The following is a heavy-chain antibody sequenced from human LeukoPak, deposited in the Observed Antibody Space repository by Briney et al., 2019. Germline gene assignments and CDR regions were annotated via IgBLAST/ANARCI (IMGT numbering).Heavy chain of an antibody. Sequence: GGSLRLSCAAYGFTFSRYWMHWVRQTPGKGLVWVSRVNTDGSSTDYADSVKGRFTMSRDNAKNSLYLQMNSLRAEDTAVYYCARDSGAFDAFDIWGQGTMVTVSS. CDR1: GFTFSRYW. V-gene: IGHV3-74*01. CDR3: ARDSGAFDAFDI. CDR2: VNTDGSST. D-gene: IGHD3-10*01. J-gene: IGHJ3*02.